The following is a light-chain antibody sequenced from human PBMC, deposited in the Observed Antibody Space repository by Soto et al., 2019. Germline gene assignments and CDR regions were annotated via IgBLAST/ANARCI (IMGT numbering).Light chain of an antibody. Sequence: EIVLTQSPDTLSLSPGEGATLSCRASQSISSNFLAWYQQRPGQAPRLLIYAASSRATGIPDRFSGSGSGTDFTLTIRRLEPEDFAVYYCQQYGSSPRTFGGGTKV. CDR2: AAS. CDR3: QQYGSSPRT. V-gene: IGKV3-20*01. CDR1: QSISSNF. J-gene: IGKJ4*01.